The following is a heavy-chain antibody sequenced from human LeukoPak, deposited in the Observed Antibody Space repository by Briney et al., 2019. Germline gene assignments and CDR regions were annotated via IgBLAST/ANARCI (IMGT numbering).Heavy chain of an antibody. Sequence: SETLSLTCTVSGGSISSSGYYWSWIRQPPGKGLEWIGEINHSGSTNYNPSLKSRVTISVDTSKNQFSLKLSSVTAADTAVYYCARGGPLRWIQLLMPRLEPPPNAGFDYWGQGTLVTVSS. V-gene: IGHV4-39*07. CDR2: INHSGST. J-gene: IGHJ4*02. CDR3: ARGGPLRWIQLLMPRLEPPPNAGFDY. CDR1: GGSISSSGYY. D-gene: IGHD5-18*01.